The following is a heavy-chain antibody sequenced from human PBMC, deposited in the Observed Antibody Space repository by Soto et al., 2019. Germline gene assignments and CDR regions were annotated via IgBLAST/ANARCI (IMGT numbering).Heavy chain of an antibody. CDR2: ISAYNGNT. CDR1: GYTFTSYG. J-gene: IGHJ5*02. V-gene: IGHV1-18*01. CDR3: ARDIPPVNYYGSGSYRLWFDP. D-gene: IGHD3-10*01. Sequence: ASVKVSCKASGYTFTSYGISWVRQAPGQGLEWMGWISAYNGNTNYAQKLQGRVTMTTDTSTSTAYMELRSLRSDDTAVYYCARDIPPVNYYGSGSYRLWFDPWGQGTLVTVSS.